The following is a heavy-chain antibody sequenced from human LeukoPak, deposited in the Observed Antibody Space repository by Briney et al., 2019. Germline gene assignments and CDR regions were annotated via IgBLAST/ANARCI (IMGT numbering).Heavy chain of an antibody. Sequence: GGSLRLSCAASGFTFSSYGMHWVRQAPGKGLEWVAVIWYDGSNKYYADSVKGRFTISRDNSKNTLYLQMNSLRAEDTAVYYCARDRGLGKYYYGSGSYSNPYYFDYWGQGTLVTVSS. CDR2: IWYDGSNK. CDR1: GFTFSSYG. CDR3: ARDRGLGKYYYGSGSYSNPYYFDY. J-gene: IGHJ4*02. V-gene: IGHV3-33*01. D-gene: IGHD3-10*01.